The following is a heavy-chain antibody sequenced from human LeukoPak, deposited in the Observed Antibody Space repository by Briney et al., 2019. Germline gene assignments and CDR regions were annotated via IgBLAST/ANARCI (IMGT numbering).Heavy chain of an antibody. Sequence: GGSLRLSCAASGLTFSSYWMSWVRQAPGKGLEWVANIKQDGSDKYYVDSVKGRFTISRDNAKNSLYLQMNSLRAEDTAVYYCAREPYGDYFDFWGQGTLVTVSS. CDR3: AREPYGDYFDF. J-gene: IGHJ4*02. D-gene: IGHD4-17*01. V-gene: IGHV3-7*03. CDR2: IKQDGSDK. CDR1: GLTFSSYW.